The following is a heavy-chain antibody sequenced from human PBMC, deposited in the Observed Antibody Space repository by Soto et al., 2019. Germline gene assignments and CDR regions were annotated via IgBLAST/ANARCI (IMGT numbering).Heavy chain of an antibody. CDR2: INGRGGKT. CDR1: GFIFSDYA. V-gene: IGHV3-23*01. CDR3: GKEREQVVIDS. J-gene: IGHJ5*01. D-gene: IGHD6-6*01. Sequence: EVQLLESGGGLVQPGGSLRLSCAASGFIFSDYAMSWVRQAPGKGLEWVSAINGRGGKTYYADSVKGRFTISRDESKNTLNLQMNSLTAEDTAIYYCGKEREQVVIDSWGQGTLVTVSS.